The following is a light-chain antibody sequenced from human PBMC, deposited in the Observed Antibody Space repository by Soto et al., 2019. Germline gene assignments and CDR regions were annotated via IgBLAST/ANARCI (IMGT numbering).Light chain of an antibody. J-gene: IGKJ2*02. CDR3: MQALQTPRT. Sequence: DIVMTQSPLSLPVTPGEPASISCRSSQSLLYSNGCNYLDWYLQKPGQSPQLLIYLTFNRSSGVPDRFSGSGSGTDFTLKISRVEAEDVGVYYCMQALQTPRTFGQGTKLEIK. V-gene: IGKV2-28*01. CDR2: LTF. CDR1: QSLLYSNGCNY.